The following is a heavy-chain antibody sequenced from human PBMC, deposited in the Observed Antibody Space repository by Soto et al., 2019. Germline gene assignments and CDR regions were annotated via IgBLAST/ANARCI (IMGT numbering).Heavy chain of an antibody. J-gene: IGHJ4*01. CDR2: IYYSGRT. D-gene: IGHD6-13*01. CDR1: GGSISYSSYN. Sequence: SETLSLTCTVSGGSISYSSYNWGWIRQPPGKGLEWIGNIYYSGRTYYNPSLKSRVTVSVDKSKNHFSLKLSSVTAADTAVYYCARSPRSIAAGGIDFWGQGILVTVSS. CDR3: ARSPRSIAAGGIDF. V-gene: IGHV4-39*07.